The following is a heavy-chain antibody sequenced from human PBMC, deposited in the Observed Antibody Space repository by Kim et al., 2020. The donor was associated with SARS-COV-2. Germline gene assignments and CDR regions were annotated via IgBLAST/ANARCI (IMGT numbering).Heavy chain of an antibody. V-gene: IGHV3-48*03. J-gene: IGHJ6*02. CDR3: AREGRTLAVSYDFWSGSSYGMDG. D-gene: IGHD3-3*01. CDR1: GFTFSSYE. Sequence: GESLRLSCAASGFTFSSYEMNWVRQAPGKGLEWVSYISSSGSTIYYADSVKGXFTISRDNAKNSLYLQMNSLRAEDTAVYYCAREGRTLAVSYDFWSGSSYGMDGXGQGTTVTVSS. CDR2: ISSSGSTI.